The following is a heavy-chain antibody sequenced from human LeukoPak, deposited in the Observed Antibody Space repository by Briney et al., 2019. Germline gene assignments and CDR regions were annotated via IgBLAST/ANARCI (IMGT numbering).Heavy chain of an antibody. CDR3: ARDLIGDYFAFDI. CDR1: GGSISSGDYY. V-gene: IGHV4-30-4*01. Sequence: SETLSLTCTVSGGSISSGDYYWSWIRQPPGKGLEWIGYIYYSGSTYYNPSLKSRVTISVDTSKNQFSLKLSSVTAADTAVYYCARDLIGDYFAFDIWAKGQWSPSLQ. J-gene: IGHJ3*02. D-gene: IGHD4-17*01. CDR2: IYYSGST.